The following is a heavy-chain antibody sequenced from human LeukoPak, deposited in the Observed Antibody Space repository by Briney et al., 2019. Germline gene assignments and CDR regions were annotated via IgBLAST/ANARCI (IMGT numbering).Heavy chain of an antibody. CDR1: GITLSNYG. Sequence: GGSLRLSCAVSGITLSNYGMSWVRLAPGKGLEWVAGISDSGGRTNYADSVKGRFTISRDNAKNSLYLQMNSLRAEDTAVYYCARGGRGNFDYWGQGTLVTVSS. CDR3: ARGGRGNFDY. V-gene: IGHV3-23*01. J-gene: IGHJ4*02. D-gene: IGHD2-15*01. CDR2: ISDSGGRT.